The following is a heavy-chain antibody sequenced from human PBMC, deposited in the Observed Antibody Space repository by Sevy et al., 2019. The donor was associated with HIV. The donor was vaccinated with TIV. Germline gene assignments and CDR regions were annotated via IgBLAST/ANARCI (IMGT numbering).Heavy chain of an antibody. D-gene: IGHD3-22*01. CDR1: GVSVSSDTYY. Sequence: SETLSLTCAVSGVSVSSDTYYWSWIRQLPGKGLEWIRYVYHTGSPNYSPSFKSRVTISVDTSKNQFSLRLFSVAAADTAVYYCAREPYFFDKSGYYWDYWGQGALVTVSS. J-gene: IGHJ4*02. V-gene: IGHV4-61*01. CDR2: VYHTGSP. CDR3: AREPYFFDKSGYYWDY.